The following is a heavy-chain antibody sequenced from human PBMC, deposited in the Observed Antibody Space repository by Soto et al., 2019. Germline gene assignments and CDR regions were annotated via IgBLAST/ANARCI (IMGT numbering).Heavy chain of an antibody. Sequence: EVQLVQSGGDLVQPGGSLGLSCAASGLSVSGDYMTWDRQAPGKGLEWVSMTYSGGPTDYADSVKGRFTISVDKSKNTLYLQMHSLRVDDTAVYYCARDYGDYGLVFDIWGQGTMVTVSS. D-gene: IGHD4-17*01. CDR1: GLSVSGDY. V-gene: IGHV3-53*01. CDR3: ARDYGDYGLVFDI. J-gene: IGHJ3*02. CDR2: TYSGGPT.